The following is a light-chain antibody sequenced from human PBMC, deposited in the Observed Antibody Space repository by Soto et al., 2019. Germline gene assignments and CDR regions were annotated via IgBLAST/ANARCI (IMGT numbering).Light chain of an antibody. CDR3: QQYNNWPQT. V-gene: IGKV3-15*01. J-gene: IGKJ1*01. CDR1: QSVSSK. Sequence: EIVMTQSPATLSVSPGERATLSCRASQSVSSKLAWYQQKLGQAPRLLNYGASTRATGIPARFSGSGSGTEFTLTISSLQSEDFAVYYCQQYNNWPQTFGQGTKVEIK. CDR2: GAS.